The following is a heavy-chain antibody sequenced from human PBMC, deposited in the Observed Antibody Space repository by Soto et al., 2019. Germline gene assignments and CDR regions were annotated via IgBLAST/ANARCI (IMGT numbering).Heavy chain of an antibody. D-gene: IGHD4-17*01. CDR2: ITGSGAGT. CDR1: GFTFSSYA. Sequence: EVQVLESGGGLVQPGGSLRLSCAASGFTFSSYAMTWVRQAPGKGLEYVSSITGSGAGTVYADSVKGRFTMSRDNSKNMLYLQLSSLRAEDTAIYLCAKDPNGDYVGAFDSWGQGSLVTVSS. CDR3: AKDPNGDYVGAFDS. J-gene: IGHJ4*02. V-gene: IGHV3-23*01.